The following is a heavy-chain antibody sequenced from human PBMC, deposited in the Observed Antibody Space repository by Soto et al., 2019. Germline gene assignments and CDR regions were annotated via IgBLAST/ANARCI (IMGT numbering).Heavy chain of an antibody. CDR1: GDSVSSNSAA. V-gene: IGHV6-1*01. CDR2: TYYRSKWHN. D-gene: IGHD1-7*01. CDR3: ARVNWNLGYYGMDV. J-gene: IGHJ6*02. Sequence: SETLSLTCAISGDSVSSNSAAWNWIRQSPSRGLEWLGRTYYRSKWHNDYAVSVKSRITINPDTSKNQFSLQLNSVTPEDTAVYYCARVNWNLGYYGMDVWGQGTTVTVSS.